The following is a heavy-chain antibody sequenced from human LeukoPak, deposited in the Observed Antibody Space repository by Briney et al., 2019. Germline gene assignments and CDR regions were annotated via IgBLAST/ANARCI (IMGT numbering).Heavy chain of an antibody. J-gene: IGHJ5*02. D-gene: IGHD2-2*03. V-gene: IGHV4-4*07. CDR2: IYTSGST. CDR3: ARDLVIVVVPAAIETNWFDP. CDR1: GGSISSYY. Sequence: SETLSLTCTVSGGSISSYYWSWIRQPAGKGLEWIGRIYTSGSTNDNPSLKSRVTMSVDTSKNQFSLKLSSVTAAVTAVYSGARDLVIVVVPAAIETNWFDPWGQGTLVTVSS.